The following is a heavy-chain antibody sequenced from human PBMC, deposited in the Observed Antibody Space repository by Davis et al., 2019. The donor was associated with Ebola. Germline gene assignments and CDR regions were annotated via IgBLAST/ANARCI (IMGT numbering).Heavy chain of an antibody. D-gene: IGHD2-15*01. Sequence: SEALSLTCTVSGDSISSGSYYWSWVRQPAGKGLEWIEHMHTRGITLYNPSLKSRVTVSVDTSKNQFSLNLNSATAADTAIYYCARKKDTVADPFDYWGQGTLVTVSS. CDR2: MHTRGIT. CDR1: GDSISSGSYY. CDR3: ARKKDTVADPFDY. V-gene: IGHV4-61*09. J-gene: IGHJ4*02.